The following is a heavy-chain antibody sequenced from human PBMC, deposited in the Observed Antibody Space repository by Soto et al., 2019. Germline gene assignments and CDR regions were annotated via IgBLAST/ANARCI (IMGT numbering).Heavy chain of an antibody. CDR3: ARDTIGDTAMVSNYFAY. J-gene: IGHJ4*02. D-gene: IGHD5-18*01. CDR1: GYTFTSYA. Sequence: QVQLVQSGAEVKKPGASVKVSCKASGYTFTSYAMHWVRQAPGQRLEWMGWINAGNGNTKYSQKFQGRVTITRDTSASTAYMELSSLRSEDTAVYYCARDTIGDTAMVSNYFAYWGQGTLVTVSS. CDR2: INAGNGNT. V-gene: IGHV1-3*01.